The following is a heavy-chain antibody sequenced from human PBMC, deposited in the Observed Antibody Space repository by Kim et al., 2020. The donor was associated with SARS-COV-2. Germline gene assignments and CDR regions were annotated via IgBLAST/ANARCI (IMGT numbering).Heavy chain of an antibody. CDR1: GFTFSSYV. CDR2: ISGGDGST. CDR3: AKGKLLSPTGPWWLDP. V-gene: IGHV3-23*01. J-gene: IGHJ5*02. D-gene: IGHD1-1*01. Sequence: GGSLRLSCAASGFTFSSYVTNWLRQAPGKGLEWVSGISGGDGSTYYTDSVKGRFTISRDSSKNTLYLQMDSLRVDDTAVYYCAKGKLLSPTGPWWLDPWGQRTPVTVSS.